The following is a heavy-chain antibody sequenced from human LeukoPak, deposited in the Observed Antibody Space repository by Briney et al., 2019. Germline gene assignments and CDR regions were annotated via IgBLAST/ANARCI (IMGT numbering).Heavy chain of an antibody. J-gene: IGHJ4*02. Sequence: SVKVSCKASGFTFTSSAMQWVRQARGQRLEWIGWIVVGSGNTNYAQKFQERVTITRDMSTSTAYMELSSLRSEDTAVYYCAAPNYGSGSYSEYRGQGTLVTVSS. CDR2: IVVGSGNT. V-gene: IGHV1-58*02. D-gene: IGHD3-10*01. CDR3: AAPNYGSGSYSEY. CDR1: GFTFTSSA.